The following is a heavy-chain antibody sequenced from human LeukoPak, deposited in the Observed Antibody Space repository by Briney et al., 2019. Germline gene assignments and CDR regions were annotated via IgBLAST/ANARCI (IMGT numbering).Heavy chain of an antibody. Sequence: SETLSLTCAVSGGSISSGGYSWSWIRQHPGKGLEWIGYIYYSGSTYYNPSLKSRVTISVDTSKNQFSLKLSSVTAADTAVYYCARATRDYYYYGMDVWGQGTTVTVSS. D-gene: IGHD2-2*01. CDR2: IYYSGST. V-gene: IGHV4-31*11. J-gene: IGHJ6*02. CDR3: ARATRDYYYYGMDV. CDR1: GGSISSGGYS.